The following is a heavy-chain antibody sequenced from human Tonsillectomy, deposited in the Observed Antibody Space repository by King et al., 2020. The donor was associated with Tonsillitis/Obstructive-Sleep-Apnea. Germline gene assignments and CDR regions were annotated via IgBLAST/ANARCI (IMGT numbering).Heavy chain of an antibody. D-gene: IGHD2-15*01. CDR3: ARDQEGEVAATSVDS. CDR2: ISSSGSYT. V-gene: IGHV3-11*05. J-gene: IGHJ4*02. CDR1: GFTFSDYY. Sequence: VQLVESGGGLIKPGGSLRLSCAASGFTFSDYYMSWIRQAPGKGLEWVSYISSSGSYTNYADSVKGRFTISRDNAKNSLYLQMNSLRAEDTAVYYCARDQEGEVAATSVDSWGQGTLVTVSS.